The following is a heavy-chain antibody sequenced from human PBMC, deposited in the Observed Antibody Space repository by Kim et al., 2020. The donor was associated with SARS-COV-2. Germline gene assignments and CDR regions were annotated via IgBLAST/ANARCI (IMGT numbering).Heavy chain of an antibody. V-gene: IGHV3-49*03. CDR1: GFTFGDYA. Sequence: GGSLRLSCTASGFTFGDYAMSWFRQAPGKGLEWVGFIRTKAYGGTTEYAASVKGRFTISRDDSKSIAYLQMNSLKTDDTAVYYCAREGRFFEYYFDYWGRGTLVTVSS. CDR3: AREGRFFEYYFDY. J-gene: IGHJ4*02. D-gene: IGHD3-3*01. CDR2: IRTKAYGGTT.